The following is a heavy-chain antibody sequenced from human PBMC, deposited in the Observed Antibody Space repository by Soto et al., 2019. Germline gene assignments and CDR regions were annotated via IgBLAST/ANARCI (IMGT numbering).Heavy chain of an antibody. Sequence: QVQLVQSGAEVKKPGPSVKVSCKASGYTFTSFGISWVRQAPGQGLEWMGWISAYNGNTNYAENLQGRVSMTTVTSTSTAYMELRRLRSDVTAVYYCARDHRGGADAVDIWGHGTMVTDSS. CDR3: ARDHRGGADAVDI. CDR2: ISAYNGNT. J-gene: IGHJ3*02. CDR1: GYTFTSFG. D-gene: IGHD2-15*01. V-gene: IGHV1-18*01.